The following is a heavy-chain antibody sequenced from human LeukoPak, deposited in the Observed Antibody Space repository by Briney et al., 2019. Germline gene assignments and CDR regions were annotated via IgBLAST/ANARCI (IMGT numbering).Heavy chain of an antibody. J-gene: IGHJ4*02. V-gene: IGHV3-43*02. CDR1: GFTFDDYA. CDR3: AKHKEAGTIRSGFDY. CDR2: ISGDGGST. Sequence: GGSLRLSXAASGFTFDDYAMHWVRQAPGKGLEWVSLISGDGGSTYYADSVKGRFTISRDNSKNSLHLQMNSLRTEDTALYYCAKHKEAGTIRSGFDYWGQGTLVTVSS. D-gene: IGHD6-19*01.